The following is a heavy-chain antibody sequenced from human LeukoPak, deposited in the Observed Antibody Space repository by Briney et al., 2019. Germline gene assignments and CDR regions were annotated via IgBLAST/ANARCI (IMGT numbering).Heavy chain of an antibody. CDR3: ASEDYYGSGSYGGY. Sequence: PGGSLRLSCAASGFTFSSYSMNWVRQAPGKGLEWVSYISSSSSTIYYADSVKGRFTISRDNAKNSLYLQMNSLRAEDTAVYYCASEDYYGSGSYGGYWGQGTLVTVSS. D-gene: IGHD3-10*01. J-gene: IGHJ4*02. CDR2: ISSSSSTI. CDR1: GFTFSSYS. V-gene: IGHV3-48*01.